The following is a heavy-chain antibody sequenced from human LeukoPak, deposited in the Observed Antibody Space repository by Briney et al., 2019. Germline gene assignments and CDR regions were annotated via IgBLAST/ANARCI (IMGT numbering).Heavy chain of an antibody. CDR2: IWYDGSKK. J-gene: IGHJ4*02. CDR3: ARLSGSFLDY. Sequence: GGSLRLSCAASGFTFSDYYMTWIRQAPGKGLKWVAVIWYDGSKKYYADSVKGRFTISRDNSKNTLYLQMNSLRAEDTAMYYCARLSGSFLDYWGQGTLVTVSS. V-gene: IGHV3-33*08. D-gene: IGHD1-26*01. CDR1: GFTFSDYY.